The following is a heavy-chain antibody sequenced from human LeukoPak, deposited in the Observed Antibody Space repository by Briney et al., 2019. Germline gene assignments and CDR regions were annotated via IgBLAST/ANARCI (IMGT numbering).Heavy chain of an antibody. Sequence: GGSLRLSCAASGFTFSSYSMNWVRQAPGKGLEWVSYISSSSTIYYADSVKGRFTISRDNAKNSLYLQMNSLRAEDTAVYYCARDRWDFDYWGQGTLVTVSS. V-gene: IGHV3-48*01. J-gene: IGHJ4*02. D-gene: IGHD1-26*01. CDR1: GFTFSSYS. CDR3: ARDRWDFDY. CDR2: ISSSSTI.